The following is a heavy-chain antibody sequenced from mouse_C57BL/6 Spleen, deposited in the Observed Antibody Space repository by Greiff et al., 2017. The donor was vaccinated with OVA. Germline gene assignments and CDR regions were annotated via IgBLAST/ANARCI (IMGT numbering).Heavy chain of an antibody. D-gene: IGHD3-2*02. V-gene: IGHV1-55*01. Sequence: VQLQQPGAELVKPGASVKMSCKASGYTFTSYWITWVKQRPGQGLEWIGDIYPGSGSTNYNEKFKSKATLTVDTSSSTAYMQLSSLTSEDSSVYDCAREGSSGYVVDYWGQGTTLTVSS. CDR1: GYTFTSYW. J-gene: IGHJ2*01. CDR3: AREGSSGYVVDY. CDR2: IYPGSGST.